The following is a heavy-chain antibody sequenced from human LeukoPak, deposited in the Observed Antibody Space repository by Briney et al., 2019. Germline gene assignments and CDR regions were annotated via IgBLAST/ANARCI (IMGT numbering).Heavy chain of an antibody. Sequence: ASVKVSCKASGYTFTAYYIHWVRQAPGQGLEWMGWINPNIGGTNYAQQFQGRVTMTRDTSISTAYMELSRLRSDDTAVYYCARATRGAPDYWGQGTLVTVSS. D-gene: IGHD4-11*01. V-gene: IGHV1-2*02. CDR2: INPNIGGT. J-gene: IGHJ4*02. CDR1: GYTFTAYY. CDR3: ARATRGAPDY.